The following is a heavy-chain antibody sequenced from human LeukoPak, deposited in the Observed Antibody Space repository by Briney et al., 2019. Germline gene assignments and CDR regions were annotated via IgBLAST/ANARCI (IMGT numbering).Heavy chain of an antibody. D-gene: IGHD6-13*01. CDR3: ARDGGRDSTYWYYY. Sequence: GGSLRLSCEASGFTFSSYAMSWVRQAPGKGLEWVSVISGSGDSTYYADSVEGRCTISRDNSKDALYLQMNSLRDVDTAVYYCARDGGRDSTYWYYYWGQGTLVTVSS. CDR2: ISGSGDST. V-gene: IGHV3-23*01. J-gene: IGHJ4*02. CDR1: GFTFSSYA.